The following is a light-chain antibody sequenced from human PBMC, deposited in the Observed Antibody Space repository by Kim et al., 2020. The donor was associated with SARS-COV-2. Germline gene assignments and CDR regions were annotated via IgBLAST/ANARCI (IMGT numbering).Light chain of an antibody. CDR3: AAWDDSLNGPV. CDR2: SNN. J-gene: IGLJ3*02. CDR1: SSNIGSNT. Sequence: QSVLTQPPSASGTPGQRVTISCSGSSSNIGSNTVNWYQQLPGTAPKLLIYSNNQWPSGVPDRFSGSKSGTSASLAISDLQSEDEADYFCAAWDDSLNGPVFGGGTKLTVL. V-gene: IGLV1-44*01.